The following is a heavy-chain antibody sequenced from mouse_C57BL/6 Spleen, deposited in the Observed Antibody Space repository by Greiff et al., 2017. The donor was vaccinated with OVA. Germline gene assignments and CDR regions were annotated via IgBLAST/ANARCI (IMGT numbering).Heavy chain of an antibody. V-gene: IGHV1-52*01. D-gene: IGHD1-1*01. CDR1: GYTFTSYW. J-gene: IGHJ2*01. CDR3: ARGVVARGYFDY. CDR2: IDPSDSET. Sequence: QVQLQQPGAELVRPGSSVKLSCKASGYTFTSYWMHWVKQRPIQGLEWIGNIDPSDSETHYNQKFKDKATLTVDKSSSTAYIQLSSLTSEDSAVDYCARGVVARGYFDYWGQGTTLTVSS.